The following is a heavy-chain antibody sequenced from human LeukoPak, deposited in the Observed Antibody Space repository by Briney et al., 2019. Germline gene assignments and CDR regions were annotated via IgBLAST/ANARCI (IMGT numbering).Heavy chain of an antibody. CDR2: IYHSGST. CDR3: ARDESGENYYDSSGYSSGGG. V-gene: IGHV4-38-2*02. CDR1: GYSISSGYY. D-gene: IGHD3-22*01. Sequence: PSETLSLTCTVSGYSISSGYYWGWIRQPPGKGLEWIGSIYHSGSTYYNPSLKSRVTISVHTSKNQFSLKLSSVTAADTAVYYCARDESGENYYDSSGYSSGGGWGQETLVTVSS. J-gene: IGHJ4*02.